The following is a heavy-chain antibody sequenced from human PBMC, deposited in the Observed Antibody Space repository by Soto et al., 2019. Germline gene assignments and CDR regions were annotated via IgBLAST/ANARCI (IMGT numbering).Heavy chain of an antibody. CDR2: ISYDGSNK. CDR3: ARDPDYYETSVAFDI. Sequence: GGSLRLSCAASGFTFSSYAMHWVRQAPGKGLEWVAVISYDGSNKYYADSVKGRFTISRDNSKNTLYLQMNSLRAEDTAVYYCARDPDYYETSVAFDIWGQGTMVTVSS. D-gene: IGHD3-22*01. V-gene: IGHV3-30-3*01. CDR1: GFTFSSYA. J-gene: IGHJ3*02.